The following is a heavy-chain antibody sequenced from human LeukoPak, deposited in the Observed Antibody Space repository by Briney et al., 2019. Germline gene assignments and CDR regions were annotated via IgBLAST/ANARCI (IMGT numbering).Heavy chain of an antibody. CDR2: INPNSGGT. Sequence: ASVKVSCKASGYTFTGYYMHWVRQAPGQGLEWMGWINPNSGGTNYAQKFQGRVTMTRDTSISTAYMELSRLRSDDTAVYYCARVPSGGYYYYYMDVWGKGTTVTVSS. J-gene: IGHJ6*03. CDR3: ARVPSGGYYYYYMDV. V-gene: IGHV1-2*02. CDR1: GYTFTGYY. D-gene: IGHD3-10*01.